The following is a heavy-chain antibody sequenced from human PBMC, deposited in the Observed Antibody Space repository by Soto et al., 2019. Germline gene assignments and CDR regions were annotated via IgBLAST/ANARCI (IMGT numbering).Heavy chain of an antibody. D-gene: IGHD1-20*01. CDR1: GGSISSYY. CDR3: ARVTGTTSAPDY. Sequence: SETLSLTCTVSGGSISSYYWSWIRQPPGKGLEWIGYIYYSGSTNYNPSLKSRVTISVDTSKNQFSLKLSSVTAADTAVYYCARVTGTTSAPDYWGQGTLVTVSS. V-gene: IGHV4-59*01. CDR2: IYYSGST. J-gene: IGHJ4*02.